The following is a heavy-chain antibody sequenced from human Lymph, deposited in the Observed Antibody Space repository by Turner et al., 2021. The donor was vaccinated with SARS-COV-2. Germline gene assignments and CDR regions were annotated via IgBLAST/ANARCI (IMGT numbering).Heavy chain of an antibody. Sequence: EVQLVESGGGLVQPGRSLRLSCIASGFTFGDYAMSWVRQAPGKGLEWVGFSRSKAYGGTTQYAASVKGRFTISRDDSKSIAYLQMNSLKTEDTAVYYCTRVKYCSGGSCYGYHFDYWGQGSLVTVSS. CDR3: TRVKYCSGGSCYGYHFDY. D-gene: IGHD2-15*01. CDR1: GFTFGDYA. V-gene: IGHV3-49*04. CDR2: SRSKAYGGTT. J-gene: IGHJ4*02.